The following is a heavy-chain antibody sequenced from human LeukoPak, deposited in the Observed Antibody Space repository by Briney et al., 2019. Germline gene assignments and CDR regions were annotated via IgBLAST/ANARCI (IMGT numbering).Heavy chain of an antibody. Sequence: KPSETLSLTCTVSGGSISSYYWSWIRQPPGKGLEWIGYIYYSGSTNYNPSLKSRVTISVDTSKNQFSLKLSSVTAADTAVYYCARERDFTIFGVVIDDAFDIWGQGTMVTVSS. CDR1: GGSISSYY. CDR3: ARERDFTIFGVVIDDAFDI. V-gene: IGHV4-59*01. CDR2: IYYSGST. D-gene: IGHD3-3*01. J-gene: IGHJ3*02.